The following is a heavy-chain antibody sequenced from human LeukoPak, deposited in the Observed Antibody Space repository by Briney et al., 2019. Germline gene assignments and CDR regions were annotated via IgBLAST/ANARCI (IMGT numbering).Heavy chain of an antibody. CDR2: IYNSGST. Sequence: SETLSLTCTVSGGSISSGGYYWSWIRQPPGKGLEWIGYIYNSGSTSYNPSLKSRATISADTSKNQFSLKLSSVTAADTAVYYCVRDRELNYWGQGTPVTVSS. V-gene: IGHV4-61*08. J-gene: IGHJ4*02. D-gene: IGHD1-7*01. CDR3: VRDRELNY. CDR1: GGSISSGGYY.